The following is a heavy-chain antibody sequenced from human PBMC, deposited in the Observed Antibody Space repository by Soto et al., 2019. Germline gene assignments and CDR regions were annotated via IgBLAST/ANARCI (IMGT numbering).Heavy chain of an antibody. CDR2: IYYSEST. D-gene: IGHD6-19*01. V-gene: IGHV4-61*01. CDR3: ARERWDSSGRYGMDV. J-gene: IGHJ6*02. CDR1: CGSVNSGTYY. Sequence: SETLSLTCTVSCGSVNSGTYYWSWIRQPPGKGLEWIGNIYYSESTNYNPSLRSRITISVDSSKNQFSLKLSSVTAADTAVYYCARERWDSSGRYGMDVWGQGTTVTVSS.